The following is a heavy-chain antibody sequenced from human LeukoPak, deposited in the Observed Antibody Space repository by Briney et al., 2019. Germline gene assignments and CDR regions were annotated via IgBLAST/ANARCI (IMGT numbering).Heavy chain of an antibody. J-gene: IGHJ4*02. CDR3: TTGGYGGQFGY. CDR1: GFTFSNAW. CDR2: IKSKTDGGTT. Sequence: GGSLRLSCAASGFTFSNAWMSCVRQAPGKGLEWVGRIKSKTDGGTTDYAAPVKGRFTISRDDSKNTLYLQMNSLKTEGTAVYYCTTGGYGGQFGYWGQGTLLTVSS. D-gene: IGHD5-12*01. V-gene: IGHV3-15*01.